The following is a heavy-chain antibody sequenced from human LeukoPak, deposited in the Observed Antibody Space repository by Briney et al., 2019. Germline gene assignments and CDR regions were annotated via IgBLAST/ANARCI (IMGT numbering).Heavy chain of an antibody. D-gene: IGHD6-19*01. Sequence: GGSLRLSCAASGFTFDDYAIHWVRQAPGKGLEWVSGISWNSGSIGYADSVKGRFTISRDSAKNSLYLQMNSLRAEDTALYYCAKDIGGWSAGFDYWGQGTLVTVSS. CDR3: AKDIGGWSAGFDY. CDR1: GFTFDDYA. V-gene: IGHV3-9*01. J-gene: IGHJ4*02. CDR2: ISWNSGSI.